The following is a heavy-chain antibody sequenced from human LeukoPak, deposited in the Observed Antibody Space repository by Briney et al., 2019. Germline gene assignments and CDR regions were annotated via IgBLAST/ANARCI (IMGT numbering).Heavy chain of an antibody. Sequence: SVKVSCKASGGTFSSYAISWVRQAPGQGLEWMGRIIPIFGTANYAQKSQGRVTITADESTSTVYMDLSSLRSEDTAVYYCTSWAGEVKNGLWSGPFDYWGQGALVTVSS. CDR2: IIPIFGTA. J-gene: IGHJ4*02. CDR1: GGTFSSYA. D-gene: IGHD3-3*01. CDR3: TSWAGEVKNGLWSGPFDY. V-gene: IGHV1-69*13.